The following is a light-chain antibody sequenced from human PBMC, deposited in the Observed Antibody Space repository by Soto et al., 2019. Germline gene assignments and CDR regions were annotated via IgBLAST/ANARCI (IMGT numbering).Light chain of an antibody. J-gene: IGLJ1*01. V-gene: IGLV2-14*01. Sequence: QSALTQPASVSGSPGQSITISCTGTSSDIGGYNYVSWYQHHPGKAPKPMIYEVSNRPSGVSNRFSGSKSGNTASLTISGLQAEDEADYYCSSLRVFGTGTKLTVL. CDR3: SSLRV. CDR1: SSDIGGYNY. CDR2: EVS.